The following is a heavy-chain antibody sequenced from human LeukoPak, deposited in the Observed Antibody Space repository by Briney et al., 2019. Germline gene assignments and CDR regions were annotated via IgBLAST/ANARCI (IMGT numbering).Heavy chain of an antibody. Sequence: ASVKVSCKVSGCTFTDYYMHWVQQAPGKGLEWMGLVDPEDGETIYAEKFQGRVTITADTSTDTAYMGLSSLRSEDTAVYYCATAVATTEIDYWGQGTLVTVSS. J-gene: IGHJ4*02. V-gene: IGHV1-69-2*01. CDR1: GCTFTDYY. CDR2: VDPEDGET. D-gene: IGHD4-23*01. CDR3: ATAVATTEIDY.